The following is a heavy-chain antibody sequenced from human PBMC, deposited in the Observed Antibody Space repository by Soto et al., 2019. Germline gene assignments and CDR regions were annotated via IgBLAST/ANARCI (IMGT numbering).Heavy chain of an antibody. Sequence: GQSLRRSCAASGFTFSSYAMGWVRQAPGKGLEWVSAISGSGGSTYYADSVKGRFTISRDNSKNTLYLQMNSLRAEDTAVYYCAKRPADIRGSYYYYGMDVWGQGTRVTVSS. CDR1: GFTFSSYA. J-gene: IGHJ6*02. V-gene: IGHV3-23*01. CDR2: ISGSGGST. CDR3: AKRPADIRGSYYYYGMDV. D-gene: IGHD2-2*02.